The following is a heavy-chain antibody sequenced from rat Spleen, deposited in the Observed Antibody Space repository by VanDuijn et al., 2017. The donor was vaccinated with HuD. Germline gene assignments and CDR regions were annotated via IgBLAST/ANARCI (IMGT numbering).Heavy chain of an antibody. D-gene: IGHD1-6*01. Sequence: EVKLVESGGGLVQPGRSLKLSCAASGFNFNDYWMGWVRQAPGKGLEWIGEINKDSRTIKYTPSLKDKFTISRDNAQNTLYLQMSKLGSEDTAIYYCAREVYYGLDFWGPGTMVTVSS. CDR2: INKDSRTI. CDR1: GFNFNDYW. V-gene: IGHV4-2*01. J-gene: IGHJ1*01. CDR3: AREVYYGLDF.